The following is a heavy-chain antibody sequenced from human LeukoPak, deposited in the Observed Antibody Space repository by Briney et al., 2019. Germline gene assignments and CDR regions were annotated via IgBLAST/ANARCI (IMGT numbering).Heavy chain of an antibody. CDR3: AREYSSGWYYFDY. V-gene: IGHV1-3*01. CDR1: GYTFTSYA. J-gene: IGHJ4*02. CDR2: INAGNGNT. D-gene: IGHD6-19*01. Sequence: GASVKVSCKASGYTFTSYAMHWVRQAPGQRLEWMGWINAGNGNTKYSQKFQGRVTMTRDTSTSTVYMELSSLRSEDTAVYYCAREYSSGWYYFDYWGQGTLVTVSS.